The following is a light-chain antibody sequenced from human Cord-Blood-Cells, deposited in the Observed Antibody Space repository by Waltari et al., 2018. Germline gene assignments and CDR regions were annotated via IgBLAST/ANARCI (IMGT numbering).Light chain of an antibody. CDR1: SRDVGSYNL. V-gene: IGLV2-23*01. Sequence: QSALTQPASVSGSPGPSIPISCTGTSRDVGSYNLVPWYQQHPGKAPKLMIYEDSKRPSGVSNRFSGSKSGNTASLTISGLQAEDEADYYCCSYAGSSTVVFGGGTKLTVL. CDR2: EDS. J-gene: IGLJ2*01. CDR3: CSYAGSSTVV.